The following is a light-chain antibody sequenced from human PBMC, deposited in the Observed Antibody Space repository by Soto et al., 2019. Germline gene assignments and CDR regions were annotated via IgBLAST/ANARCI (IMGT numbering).Light chain of an antibody. CDR3: QQYGGSLT. CDR2: AAS. CDR1: QSVSSSY. V-gene: IGKV3-20*01. Sequence: EIVLTQSPGTLSLSPGERATLSCRASQSVSSSYLYWHQQKPGQPPSLLIFAASSRATGIPNRFSGSASGTDFPLTISRLAPEYFAVYYLQQYGGSLTFGRGTKLEIK. J-gene: IGKJ4*01.